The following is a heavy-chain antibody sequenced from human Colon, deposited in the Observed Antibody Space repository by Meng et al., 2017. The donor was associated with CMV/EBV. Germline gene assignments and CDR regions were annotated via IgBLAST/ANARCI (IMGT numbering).Heavy chain of an antibody. J-gene: IGHJ4*02. CDR2: IHPNTGHP. Sequence: CKASGYTFTSYSMNWVRQAPGQGLEWMGWIHPNTGHPTYAQGFTGRFVFSLDTSVSTAYLQINSLKAEDTAVYYCAREGEDAYYNFDYWGQGTLVTVSS. CDR3: AREGEDAYYNFDY. D-gene: IGHD3-10*01. CDR1: GYTFTSYS. V-gene: IGHV7-4-1*02.